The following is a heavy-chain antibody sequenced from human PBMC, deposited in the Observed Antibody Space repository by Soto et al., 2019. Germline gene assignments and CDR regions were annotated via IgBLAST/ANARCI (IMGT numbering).Heavy chain of an antibody. CDR3: VRGGRGYTRDDVFDI. V-gene: IGHV3-21*06. Sequence: RLSCVDSGFTFSSYSMNWVRQAPGKGLEWVSSISAYSSPIFYADSVKGRFTISRDNAKNSLYLQMNSLRAGDTAVYYCVRGGRGYTRDDVFDIWGQGTMVTVS. D-gene: IGHD2-2*02. CDR1: GFTFSSYS. J-gene: IGHJ3*02. CDR2: ISAYSSPI.